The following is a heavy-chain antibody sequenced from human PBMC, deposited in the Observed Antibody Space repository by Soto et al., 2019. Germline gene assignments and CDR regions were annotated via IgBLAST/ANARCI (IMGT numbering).Heavy chain of an antibody. V-gene: IGHV4-34*01. J-gene: IGHJ6*02. CDR1: GGSFSGYY. CDR3: ARFYDFWSGYRYYYYYGMDV. Sequence: LSLTCAVYGGSFSGYYWSWIRQPPGKGLEWIGEINHSGSTNYNPSLKSRVTISVDTSKNQFSLKLSSVTAADTAVYYCARFYDFWSGYRYYYYYGMDVWGQGTTVTVSS. CDR2: INHSGST. D-gene: IGHD3-3*01.